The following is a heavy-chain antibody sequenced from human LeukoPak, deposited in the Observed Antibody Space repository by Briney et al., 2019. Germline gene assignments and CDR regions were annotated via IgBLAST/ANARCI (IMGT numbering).Heavy chain of an antibody. CDR3: ARGGIQLWSRSPFDY. CDR1: GYTFTSYG. J-gene: IGHJ4*02. CDR2: ISAYNGNT. V-gene: IGHV1-18*01. D-gene: IGHD5-18*01. Sequence: ASVKVSCKASGYTFTSYGISWVRQAPGQGLEWMGWISAYNGNTNYAQKLQGRVTMTTDTSTSTAYMELRSLRSDDTAVYYCARGGIQLWSRSPFDYWGQGTLVTVSS.